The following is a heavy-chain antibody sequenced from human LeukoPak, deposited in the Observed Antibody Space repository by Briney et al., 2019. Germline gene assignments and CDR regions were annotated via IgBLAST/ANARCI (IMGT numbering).Heavy chain of an antibody. CDR1: GFTFSSYA. CDR2: ISGSGGST. V-gene: IGHV3-23*01. J-gene: IGHJ4*01. CDR3: AKGMGSSGWYRLYYFDY. Sequence: GGSLRLSCAASGFTFSSYAMSWVRQAPGKGLEWVSAISGSGGSTYYADSVKGRFTISRDNSKNTLYLQMNSLRAEDTAVYYCAKGMGSSGWYRLYYFDYWGQEPWSPSPQ. D-gene: IGHD6-19*01.